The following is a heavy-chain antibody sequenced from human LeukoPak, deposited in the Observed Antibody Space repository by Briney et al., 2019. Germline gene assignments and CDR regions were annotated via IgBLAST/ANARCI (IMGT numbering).Heavy chain of an antibody. CDR3: AGLQLERRMYYGSGSSVPSDY. CDR1: GGSINSGDYY. V-gene: IGHV4-39*07. D-gene: IGHD3-10*01. CDR2: IYYSGST. Sequence: SETLSLTCTVSGGSINSGDYYWVWIRQPPGKGLEWIGSIYYSGSTYYNPSLKSRVTISVDTSKNQFSLKLSSVTAADTAVYYCAGLQLERRMYYGSGSSVPSDYWGQGTLVTVS. J-gene: IGHJ4*02.